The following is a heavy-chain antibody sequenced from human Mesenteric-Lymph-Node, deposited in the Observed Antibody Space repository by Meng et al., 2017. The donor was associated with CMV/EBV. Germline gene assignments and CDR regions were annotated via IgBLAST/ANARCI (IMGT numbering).Heavy chain of an antibody. CDR2: ISYDGSDR. CDR3: ATADCSKTNCPIDD. CDR1: GFIFNRYA. D-gene: IGHD2-2*01. Sequence: GGSLRLSCAASGFIFNRYALHWVRQAPGKGLEWVAVISYDGSDRYYADSVKGRFTISRDNSNDTLYLQMSSLRAEDTALYYCATADCSKTNCPIDDWGQGTLVTVSS. J-gene: IGHJ4*02. V-gene: IGHV3-30*04.